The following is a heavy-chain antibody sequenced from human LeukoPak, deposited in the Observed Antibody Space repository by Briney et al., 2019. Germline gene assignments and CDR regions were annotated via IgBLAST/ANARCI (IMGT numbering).Heavy chain of an antibody. CDR2: IIPIFGTA. D-gene: IGHD3-22*01. J-gene: IGHJ6*03. CDR1: GGTFSNYA. Sequence: SVKVSCKASGGTFSNYAISWVRQAPGQGLEWMGGIIPIFGTANYAQKFQGRVTITADKSTSTAYMELSSLRSEDTAVYYCARPGTYYYDSSGYPNYYYYYMDVWGKGTTVAVSS. CDR3: ARPGTYYYDSSGYPNYYYYYMDV. V-gene: IGHV1-69*06.